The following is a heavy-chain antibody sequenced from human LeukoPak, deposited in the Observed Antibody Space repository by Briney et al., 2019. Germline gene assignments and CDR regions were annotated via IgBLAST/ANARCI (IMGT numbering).Heavy chain of an antibody. D-gene: IGHD6-13*01. V-gene: IGHV1-46*01. Sequence: GASVKVSCKASGGTFSSYAISWVRQAPGQGLEWMGIINPTVGDTIYAQKFQGRVTMTRDMPTSTVYMELSSLRSDDTAVYYCARYGFSSSWQGGWHAFDIWGQGTMVTVSS. CDR1: GGTFSSYA. CDR3: ARYGFSSSWQGGWHAFDI. CDR2: INPTVGDT. J-gene: IGHJ3*02.